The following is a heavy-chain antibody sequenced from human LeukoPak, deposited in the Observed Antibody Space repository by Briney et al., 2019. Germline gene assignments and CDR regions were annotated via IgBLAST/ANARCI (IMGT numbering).Heavy chain of an antibody. CDR2: IYYSGST. D-gene: IGHD6-6*01. CDR3: ARGPRIAARLWFDP. Sequence: SETLSLTCTVSGGSISSFYWSWIRQPPGKGLEWIGYIYYSGSTDYNPSLKSRVTISVDTSKNRLSLKLSSVTAADTAIYFCARGPRIAARLWFDPWGQGTLVTVSS. J-gene: IGHJ5*02. CDR1: GGSISSFY. V-gene: IGHV4-59*01.